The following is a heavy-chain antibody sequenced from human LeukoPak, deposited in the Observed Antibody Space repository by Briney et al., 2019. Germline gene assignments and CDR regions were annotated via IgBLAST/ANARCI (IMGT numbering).Heavy chain of an antibody. D-gene: IGHD3-3*01. CDR2: LHAGGNT. CDR3: ARERQNKDFWSGGDY. V-gene: IGHV3-66*01. J-gene: IGHJ4*02. Sequence: GGSLRLSCAASGFVVSSSYMSWVRQTPVKGLEWLSALHAGGNTFFADSVRGRITISRDNSKNSLYLQMNTLRPEDTAVYYCARERQNKDFWSGGDYWGQGALVTVSS. CDR1: GFVVSSSY.